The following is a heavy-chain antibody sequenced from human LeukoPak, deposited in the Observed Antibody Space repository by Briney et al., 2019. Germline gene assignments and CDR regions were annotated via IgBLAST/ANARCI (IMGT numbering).Heavy chain of an antibody. J-gene: IGHJ4*02. D-gene: IGHD6-13*01. CDR1: TFTFSSFV. CDR3: VMPGSSISPYFDF. V-gene: IGHV3-23*01. Sequence: PGGSLRLSCAASTFTFSSFVMHWVRQAPGKGLEWVSAIDGSGHTTYYADSVRGRFTISRDNSKSTLYLQMNSLRAEDTAVYYCVMPGSSISPYFDFWGQGTLVTVSS. CDR2: IDGSGHTT.